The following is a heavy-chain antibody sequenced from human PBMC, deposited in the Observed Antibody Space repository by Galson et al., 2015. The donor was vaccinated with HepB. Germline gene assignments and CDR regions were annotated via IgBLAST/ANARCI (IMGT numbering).Heavy chain of an antibody. Sequence: SVKVSCKASGYTFTSYGISWVRQAPGQGLEWMGWISAYNGNTNYAQKLQGRVTMTTDTSTSTAYMELRSLRSDDTAVYYCARGKVWFGELLSLDYWGQGTLVTVSS. D-gene: IGHD3-10*01. J-gene: IGHJ4*02. CDR3: ARGKVWFGELLSLDY. CDR2: ISAYNGNT. V-gene: IGHV1-18*04. CDR1: GYTFTSYG.